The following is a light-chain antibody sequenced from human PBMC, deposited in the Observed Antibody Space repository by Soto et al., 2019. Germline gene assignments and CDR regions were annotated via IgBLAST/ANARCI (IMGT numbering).Light chain of an antibody. CDR1: RGIRSY. J-gene: IGKJ5*01. V-gene: IGKV1-9*01. CDR2: SAS. Sequence: IRTTQSSSSLSASVSDRVTITCQARRGIRSYLALYQQKPGKPPKLLVYSASSLQSGVPSTFSGSGCGPDFTLTIISRQPQDSAAEFYQQLHSYPPTVGQGTRLEIK. CDR3: QQLHSYPPT.